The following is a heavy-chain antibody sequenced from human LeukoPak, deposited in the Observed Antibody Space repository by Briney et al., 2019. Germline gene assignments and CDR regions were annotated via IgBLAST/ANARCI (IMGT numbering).Heavy chain of an antibody. CDR1: GFTFSSYS. CDR3: ARVGPPPINIFDY. V-gene: IGHV3-48*01. D-gene: IGHD1-14*01. J-gene: IGHJ4*02. Sequence: PGGSLRLSCAASGFTFSSYSMNWVRQAPGKGLEWVSYISSSSSTIYYADSVKGRFTISRDNAKNSLYLQMNSLRAEDTAVYYCARVGPPPINIFDYWGQGTLVTVSS. CDR2: ISSSSSTI.